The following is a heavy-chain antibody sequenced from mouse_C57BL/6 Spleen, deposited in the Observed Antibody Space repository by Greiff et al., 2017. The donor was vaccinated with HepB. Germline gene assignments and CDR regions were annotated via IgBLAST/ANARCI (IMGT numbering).Heavy chain of an antibody. D-gene: IGHD2-10*01. CDR2: ISSGSSTI. CDR3: AKPYYGNWYFDV. J-gene: IGHJ1*03. Sequence: EVQLVESGGGLVKPGGSLKLSCAASGFTFSDYGMHWVRQAPEKGPEWVAYISSGSSTIYYADTVKGRFTISRDNAKNTLFLQMTSLRSEDTAMYYCAKPYYGNWYFDVWGTGTTVTVSS. CDR1: GFTFSDYG. V-gene: IGHV5-17*01.